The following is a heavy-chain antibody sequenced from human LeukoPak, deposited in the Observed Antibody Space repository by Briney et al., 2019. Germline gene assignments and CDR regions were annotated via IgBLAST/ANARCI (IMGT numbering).Heavy chain of an antibody. Sequence: SVKVSCKASGYTFTGYYMHWVRQAPGQGLEWMGWINPNSGGTNYAQKFQGRVTMTRDTSISTAYMELSRLRSDDTAVYYCARARYCSSTSCYGLLWFGELSNWGQGTLVTVSS. V-gene: IGHV1-2*02. CDR2: INPNSGGT. CDR1: GYTFTGYY. D-gene: IGHD2-2*01. CDR3: ARARYCSSTSCYGLLWFGELSN. J-gene: IGHJ4*02.